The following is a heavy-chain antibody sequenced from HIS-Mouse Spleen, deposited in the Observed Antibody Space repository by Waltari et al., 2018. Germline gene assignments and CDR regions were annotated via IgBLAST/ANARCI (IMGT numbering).Heavy chain of an antibody. V-gene: IGHV4-39*07. CDR3: AREIPYSSSWYDWYFDL. CDR2: IYYSGTN. D-gene: IGHD6-13*01. CDR1: GGSISSSSYY. Sequence: QLQLQESGPGLVKPSETLSLTCTVSGGSISSSSYYWGWIRQPPGKGLEWIGSIYYSGTNYYNPSLKRRVTISVDTSKNPFSLKLSSVTAADTAVYYCAREIPYSSSWYDWYFDLWGRGTLVTVSS. J-gene: IGHJ2*01.